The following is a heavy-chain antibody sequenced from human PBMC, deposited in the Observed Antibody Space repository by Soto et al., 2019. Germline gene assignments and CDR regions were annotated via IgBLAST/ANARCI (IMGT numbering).Heavy chain of an antibody. V-gene: IGHV3-74*01. CDR2: INSDGSST. CDR1: GFTFSSSW. D-gene: IGHD6-13*01. Sequence: EVHLVESGGGLVQPGGSLRLSCAASGFTFSSSWMHWVRQAPGKGLVWVSRINSDGSSTTYADSVKGRFTISRDNAKHTLYLQMNGLRVEVTGGYYCARGGAAGQRYSFYGMDVWGQGTTVTVFS. J-gene: IGHJ6*02. CDR3: ARGGAAGQRYSFYGMDV.